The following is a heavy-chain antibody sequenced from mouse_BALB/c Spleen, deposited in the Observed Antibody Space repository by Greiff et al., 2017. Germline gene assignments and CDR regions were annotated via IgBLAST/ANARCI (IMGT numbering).Heavy chain of an antibody. CDR2: ISSGGSYT. V-gene: IGHV5-9-3*01. CDR3: ARHEGRLRGYFDY. Sequence: EVMLVESGGGLVKPGGSLKLSCAASGFTFSSYAMSWVRQTPEKRLEWVATISSGGSYTYYPDSVKGRFTISRDNAKNTLYLQMSSLRSEDTAMYYCARHEGRLRGYFDYWGQGTTLTVSS. D-gene: IGHD1-2*01. CDR1: GFTFSSYA. J-gene: IGHJ2*01.